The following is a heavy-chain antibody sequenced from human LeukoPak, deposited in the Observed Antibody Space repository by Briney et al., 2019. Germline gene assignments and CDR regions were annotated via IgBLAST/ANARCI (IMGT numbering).Heavy chain of an antibody. J-gene: IGHJ6*02. D-gene: IGHD3-10*01. V-gene: IGHV1-18*01. Sequence: ASVKVSCKASGYTFTSYGISWVRQAPGQGLEWMGWISAYNGNTNYAQKLQGRVTMTTDTSTSTAYMELRSPRSDDTAVYYCARDASALLWFGDWPAHHGMDVWGQGTTVTVSS. CDR1: GYTFTSYG. CDR2: ISAYNGNT. CDR3: ARDASALLWFGDWPAHHGMDV.